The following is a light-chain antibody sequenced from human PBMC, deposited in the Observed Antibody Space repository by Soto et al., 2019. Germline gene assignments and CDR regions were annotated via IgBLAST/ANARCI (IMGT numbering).Light chain of an antibody. Sequence: EIVLTQSPATLSLSPGERATLSCRASQTVSSYLAWYQQKPGQAPRLLVYDASDRATGIPARFRGSGSGTDFTLTLSSLEPEDFAVYYCQQRRTFGQGTRLEIK. CDR1: QTVSSY. CDR2: DAS. CDR3: QQRRT. V-gene: IGKV3-11*01. J-gene: IGKJ5*01.